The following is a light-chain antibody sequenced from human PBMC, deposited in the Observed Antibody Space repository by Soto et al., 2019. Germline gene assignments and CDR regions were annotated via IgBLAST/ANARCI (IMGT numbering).Light chain of an antibody. J-gene: IGKJ1*01. CDR2: GTS. CDR3: QQYGSSGT. V-gene: IGKV3-20*01. Sequence: EIVLTQSPGTLSLSPGERATLSCRASQTVTSNYFAWYQQRPGQAPRLLIYGTSSRATGIPDRFSGSGSGTDFTLTISRLDPEDFAVYYCQQYGSSGTFGQGTKVDI. CDR1: QTVTSNY.